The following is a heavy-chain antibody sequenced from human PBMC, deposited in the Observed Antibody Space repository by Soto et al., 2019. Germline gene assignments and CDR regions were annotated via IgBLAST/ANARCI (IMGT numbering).Heavy chain of an antibody. Sequence: PGRSLRLSGSASGLTFSAYYMPWIRQAPGKGLEWISYISGSGDTIYYADSVKGRFTVSRDNAKNSLYLQMNSLRAEDPAVYYCASDLVYYSPDYWVKVTLCNVSS. V-gene: IGHV3-11*01. CDR3: ASDLVYYSPDY. CDR2: ISGSGDTI. CDR1: GLTFSAYY. J-gene: IGHJ4*01. D-gene: IGHD2-8*01.